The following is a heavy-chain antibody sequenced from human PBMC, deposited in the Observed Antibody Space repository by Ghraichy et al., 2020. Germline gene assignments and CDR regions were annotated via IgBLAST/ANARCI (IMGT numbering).Heavy chain of an antibody. Sequence: WGSLRLSCAASGFTFSSYWMSWVRQAPGKGLEWVANIKQDGSEKYYVDSVKGRFTISRDNAKSSLYLQMNSLRAEDTAVYYCARVEFNFWSGYYNGFDYWGQGTLVTVSS. CDR3: ARVEFNFWSGYYNGFDY. J-gene: IGHJ4*02. CDR2: IKQDGSEK. V-gene: IGHV3-7*01. D-gene: IGHD3-3*01. CDR1: GFTFSSYW.